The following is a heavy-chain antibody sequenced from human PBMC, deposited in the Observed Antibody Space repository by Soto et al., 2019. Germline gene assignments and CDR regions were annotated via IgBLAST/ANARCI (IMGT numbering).Heavy chain of an antibody. CDR1: GYTFTSYD. V-gene: IGHV1-8*01. CDR2: MNPNSGNT. J-gene: IGHJ4*02. Sequence: QVQLVQSGAEVKKAGASVKVSCKASGYTFTSYDIHWVRQATGQGLEWMGWMNPNSGNTGYAQKFQGRDTMTRNTSISTAYMELSSLRSEDTAVYYCARLQAAAGMVTLDYWGQGTLVTVSS. D-gene: IGHD6-13*01. CDR3: ARLQAAAGMVTLDY.